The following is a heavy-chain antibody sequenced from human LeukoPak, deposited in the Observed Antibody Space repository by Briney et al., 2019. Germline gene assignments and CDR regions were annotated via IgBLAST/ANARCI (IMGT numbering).Heavy chain of an antibody. V-gene: IGHV4-34*01. J-gene: IGHJ4*02. CDR1: GGSISNDY. D-gene: IGHD3-22*01. CDR3: ARGGGSSGYYYDY. CDR2: INHSGST. Sequence: NPSETLSLTCTVSGGSISNDYWSWIRQPPGKGLEWIGEINHSGSTNYNPSLKSRVTISVDTSKNQFSLKLSSVTAADTAVYYCARGGGSSGYYYDYWGQGTLVTVSS.